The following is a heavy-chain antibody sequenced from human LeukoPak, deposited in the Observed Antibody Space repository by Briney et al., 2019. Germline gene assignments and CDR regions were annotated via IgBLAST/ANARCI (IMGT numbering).Heavy chain of an antibody. D-gene: IGHD3-22*01. Sequence: PGGSLRLSCAASGFTFSTYGMSWVRQAPGKGLEWVSTITGSGGRTYYADSVKGRFTISRDNSKNTLYLQMNSLRAEDTAVYYCAKLSGSGVATLIVVLPYYFDYWGQGTLVTVSS. CDR2: ITGSGGRT. J-gene: IGHJ4*02. CDR3: AKLSGSGVATLIVVLPYYFDY. V-gene: IGHV3-23*01. CDR1: GFTFSTYG.